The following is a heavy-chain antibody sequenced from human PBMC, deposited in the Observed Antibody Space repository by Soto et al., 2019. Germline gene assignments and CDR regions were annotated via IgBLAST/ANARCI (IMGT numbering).Heavy chain of an antibody. CDR2: IIPIFGTA. V-gene: IGHV1-69*12. CDR3: ARVYVCSVGSCYSYFQH. D-gene: IGHD2-15*01. J-gene: IGHJ1*01. CDR1: GGTFSSYA. Sequence: QVQLVQSGAEVKKPGSSVKVSCKASGGTFSSYAISWVRQAPGQGLEWMGGIIPIFGTANYAQKFQGRVTITADESTSTAYVELSRLRSEDTAVYYWARVYVCSVGSCYSYFQHWGQGTLVTVSS.